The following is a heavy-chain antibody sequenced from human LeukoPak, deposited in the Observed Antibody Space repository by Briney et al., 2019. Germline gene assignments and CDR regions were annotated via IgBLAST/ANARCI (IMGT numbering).Heavy chain of an antibody. V-gene: IGHV3-66*01. CDR2: IYSGGST. Sequence: GGSLRLSCAASGLTVSSNYMNWVRQAPGKGLEWVSVIYSGGSTYYADSVKGRFTISRDNSKNTLYLQMNSLRAEDTAVYYCARLLTYYYDSSGRSNDYWGQGTLVTVSS. J-gene: IGHJ4*02. CDR3: ARLLTYYYDSSGRSNDY. CDR1: GLTVSSNY. D-gene: IGHD3-22*01.